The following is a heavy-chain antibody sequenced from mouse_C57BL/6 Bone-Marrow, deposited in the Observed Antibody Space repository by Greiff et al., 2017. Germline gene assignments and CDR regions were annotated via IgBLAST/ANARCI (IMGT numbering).Heavy chain of an antibody. Sequence: EVQLQQSGPELVKPGASVKMSCKASGYTFTDYNMHWVKQSPGKSLEWIGYINPKNGGTSYNQKFKGKATLTANKSSSTAYMELRSLTSEDSAVYYCASEGLYYDYDGVGCYFDVGGTGTTVTVSS. CDR1: GYTFTDYN. CDR3: ASEGLYYDYDGVGCYFDV. V-gene: IGHV1-22*01. J-gene: IGHJ1*03. D-gene: IGHD2-4*01. CDR2: INPKNGGT.